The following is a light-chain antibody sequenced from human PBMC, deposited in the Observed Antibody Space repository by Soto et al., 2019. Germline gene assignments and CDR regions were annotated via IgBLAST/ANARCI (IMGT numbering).Light chain of an antibody. CDR1: QSVSSN. CDR2: GAS. Sequence: EILLTQSPFTLSLSPGDRATLPCRASQSVSSNLAWYQQKPGHAPRLLIYGASTRATGIPARFNGSGSGTEFTLTISSLQSEDFAVYYCQQYNNWPPVTFGQGTKVAIK. J-gene: IGKJ1*01. V-gene: IGKV3-15*01. CDR3: QQYNNWPPVT.